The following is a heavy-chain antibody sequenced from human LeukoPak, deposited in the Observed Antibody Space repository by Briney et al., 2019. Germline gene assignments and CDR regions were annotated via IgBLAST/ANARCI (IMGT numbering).Heavy chain of an antibody. CDR3: ARDLGMTTVVPFDY. J-gene: IGHJ4*02. Sequence: SVKVSCKASGGTFSSYAISWVRQAPGQGLEWMGRIIPILGIANYAQKFQGRVTITADKSTSTAYMELSSLRSEDTAVYYCARDLGMTTVVPFDYWGQGTLVTVSS. V-gene: IGHV1-69*04. CDR1: GGTFSSYA. CDR2: IIPILGIA. D-gene: IGHD4-23*01.